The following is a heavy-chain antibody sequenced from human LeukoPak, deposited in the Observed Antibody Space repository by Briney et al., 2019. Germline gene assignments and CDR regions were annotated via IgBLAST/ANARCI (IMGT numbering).Heavy chain of an antibody. J-gene: IGHJ3*02. CDR1: GFTFSSYS. CDR3: ARVWYYDSSGYYNTVNAFDI. CDR2: ISSSSSYI. Sequence: GGSLRLSCAASGFTFSSYSMNWVRQAPGKGLEWVSSISSSSSYIYYADSVKGRFTISRDNAKNSLYLQMNSLRAEDTAVYYCARVWYYDSSGYYNTVNAFDIWGQGTMVTVSS. V-gene: IGHV3-21*01. D-gene: IGHD3-22*01.